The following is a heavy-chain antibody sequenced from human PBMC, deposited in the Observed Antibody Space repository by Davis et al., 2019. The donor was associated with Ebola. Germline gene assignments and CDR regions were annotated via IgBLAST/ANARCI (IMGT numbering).Heavy chain of an antibody. Sequence: PGGSLRLSCAASAFTVSSNYMSWVRQAPGKGLEWVSVTYSGGSTYYADSVNGRFTISRDNSKNTLYLQMNSLRAEDTAVYYCARDSGEWELLGGADYWGQGTLVTVSS. D-gene: IGHD1-26*01. V-gene: IGHV3-66*01. CDR3: ARDSGEWELLGGADY. J-gene: IGHJ4*02. CDR2: TYSGGST. CDR1: AFTVSSNY.